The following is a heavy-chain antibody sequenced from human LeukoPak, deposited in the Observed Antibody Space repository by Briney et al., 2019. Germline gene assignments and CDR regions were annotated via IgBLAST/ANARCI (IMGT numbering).Heavy chain of an antibody. CDR1: GFTFSSYG. J-gene: IGHJ4*02. V-gene: IGHV3-30*03. D-gene: IGHD5-18*01. CDR3: ACGGYSYGHDY. CDR2: ISYDGSNK. Sequence: GRSLRLSCAASGFTFSSYGMHWVRQAPGKGLEWVAVISYDGSNKYYADSVKGRFTISRDNSKNTLYLQMNSLRAEDTAAYYCACGGYSYGHDYWGQGTLVTVSS.